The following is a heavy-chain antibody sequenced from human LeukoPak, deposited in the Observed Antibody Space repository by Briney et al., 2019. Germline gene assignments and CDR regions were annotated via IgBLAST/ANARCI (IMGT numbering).Heavy chain of an antibody. J-gene: IGHJ4*02. D-gene: IGHD3-10*01. CDR3: AKSPSRLWFGALDY. Sequence: GGSLRLSCAASGFTFSSYAMSWVRQAPGKGLEWVSAISGSGGSTYYADSVKGRFTISRDNSKNTLYLQMNSLRAEDTAVYYCAKSPSRLWFGALDYWGQGTLVTVSS. CDR2: ISGSGGST. V-gene: IGHV3-23*01. CDR1: GFTFSSYA.